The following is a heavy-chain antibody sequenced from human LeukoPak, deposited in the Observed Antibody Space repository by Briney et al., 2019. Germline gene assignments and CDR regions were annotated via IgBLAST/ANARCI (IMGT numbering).Heavy chain of an antibody. V-gene: IGHV3-7*01. D-gene: IGHD3-3*01. CDR2: IKPDGTVE. Sequence: GGSLRLSCAAAEFTFSNYWMSWVRQAPGKGLEWVANIKPDGTVEHYVDSVKGRFTVSRDNAKNSLYLQMNSLRAEDTAVYYCARAHDAGYYDFWSGYYPPGFDYWGQGTLVTVSS. CDR1: EFTFSNYW. J-gene: IGHJ4*02. CDR3: ARAHDAGYYDFWSGYYPPGFDY.